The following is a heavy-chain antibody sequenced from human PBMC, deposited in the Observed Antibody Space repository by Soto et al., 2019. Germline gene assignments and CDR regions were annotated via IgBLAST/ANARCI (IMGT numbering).Heavy chain of an antibody. CDR3: ARDIAVDI. J-gene: IGHJ3*02. CDR1: GYTFTSYA. CDR2: INAGNGNR. V-gene: IGHV1-3*05. D-gene: IGHD2-15*01. Sequence: QVQLVQSGAEEKKPGASVKVSCKASGYTFTSYAMHWVRQAPGQRLEWMGWINAGNGNRKYSQKFQGRVTITRDTSASTAYLELSSLSSEDTAVYYCARDIAVDIWGQGTMVTVSS.